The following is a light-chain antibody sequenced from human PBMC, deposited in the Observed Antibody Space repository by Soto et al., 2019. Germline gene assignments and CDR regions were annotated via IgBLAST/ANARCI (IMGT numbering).Light chain of an antibody. Sequence: QSALTQPASLSGSPGQSITISCTGSGSHVGRYNSVSWFQQHPVKAPKLILYEVNNRPSGISNRFSGSKSGNTASLTISGLQAEDEADYYCCSYTTGNTVVFGGGTKLTVL. CDR1: GSHVGRYNS. V-gene: IGLV2-14*01. J-gene: IGLJ2*01. CDR3: CSYTTGNTVV. CDR2: EVN.